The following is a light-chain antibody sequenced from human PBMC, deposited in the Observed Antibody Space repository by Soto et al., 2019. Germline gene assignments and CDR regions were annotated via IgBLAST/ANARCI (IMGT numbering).Light chain of an antibody. CDR1: QAISVS. J-gene: IGKJ1*01. V-gene: IGKV1-5*01. CDR3: QQYEKYST. Sequence: IPMTQSPSTLSASVGDTVTISCRASQAISVSLAWYRQKPGKAPNLLIYDASTLQEGVPSRFSGSGSGTEFILTVTRLQPDDFATYFCQQYEKYSTFGHGTKVDVK. CDR2: DAS.